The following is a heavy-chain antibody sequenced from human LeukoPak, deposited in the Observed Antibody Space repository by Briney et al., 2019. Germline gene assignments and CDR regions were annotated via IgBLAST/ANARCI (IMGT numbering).Heavy chain of an antibody. CDR1: CPSIRYYY. CDR3: ASLSHCSTSSCFDY. CDR2: AFYSGST. D-gene: IGHD2-2*01. J-gene: IGHJ4*02. V-gene: IGHV4-59*13. Sequence: SETLSLTCTLSCPSIRYYYWSWLRHPPGRGLEGIGCAFYSGSTNYNPSLKSRVTISIDTSKSQLSLRLTSVTAADTAIYYCASLSHCSTSSCFDYWGRGTLVTVSS.